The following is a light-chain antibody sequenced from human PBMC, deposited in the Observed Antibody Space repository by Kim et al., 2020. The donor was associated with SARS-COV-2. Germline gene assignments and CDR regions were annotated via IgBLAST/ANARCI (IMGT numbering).Light chain of an antibody. J-gene: IGKJ1*01. Sequence: DIQMTQSPSSLSASVGDRATITCRASQDISNNLVWYQQKPGQVPKFLIYAASTLQSGVPSRFSGSGSGTDFTLTISSLQPKDVATYYCQRYNSAPWTFGQGTKVDI. CDR2: AAS. CDR3: QRYNSAPWT. CDR1: QDISNN. V-gene: IGKV1-27*01.